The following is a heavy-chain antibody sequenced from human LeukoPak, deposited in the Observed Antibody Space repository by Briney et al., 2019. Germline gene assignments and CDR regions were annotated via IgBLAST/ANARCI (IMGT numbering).Heavy chain of an antibody. V-gene: IGHV3-21*01. Sequence: GGSLRLSCAASGFTFSSYSMNWVRQAPGKGLEWVSSISSSSSYIYYADSVKGRFTISRDNAKISLYLQMNSLRAEDTAVYYCARDSGRYSSSHDAFDIWGQGTMVTVSS. CDR3: ARDSGRYSSSHDAFDI. D-gene: IGHD6-13*01. CDR1: GFTFSSYS. CDR2: ISSSSSYI. J-gene: IGHJ3*02.